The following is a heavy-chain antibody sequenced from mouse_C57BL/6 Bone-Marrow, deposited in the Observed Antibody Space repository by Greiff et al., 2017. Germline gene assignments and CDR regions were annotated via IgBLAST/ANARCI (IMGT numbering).Heavy chain of an antibody. V-gene: IGHV14-3*01. D-gene: IGHD1-1*01. CDR2: IDPANGNT. CDR3: ARRYYGSTLYWYFDV. CDR1: GFNIKNTY. J-gene: IGHJ1*03. Sequence: EVQLVESVAELVRPGASVKLSCTASGFNIKNTYMHWVKQRPEQGLEWIGRIDPANGNTKYAPKFEGKATITADTSSNTAYLQLSSLTSEDTAIYYCARRYYGSTLYWYFDVWGTGTTVTVSS.